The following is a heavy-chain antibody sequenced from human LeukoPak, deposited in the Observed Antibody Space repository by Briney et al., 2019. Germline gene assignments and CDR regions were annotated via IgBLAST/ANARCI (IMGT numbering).Heavy chain of an antibody. Sequence: KASETLSLTCTVSSGSISTSAFYWGWIRQPPGKGLEWIASIYYSGGTYYNPSLKSRVSISVDKSKNEFSLKLRSVTAADTAMYYCARGEQQLALDGYRYYGLDVWGQGTTVTVSS. V-gene: IGHV4-39*07. J-gene: IGHJ6*02. D-gene: IGHD6-13*01. CDR3: ARGEQQLALDGYRYYGLDV. CDR1: SGSISTSAFY. CDR2: IYYSGGT.